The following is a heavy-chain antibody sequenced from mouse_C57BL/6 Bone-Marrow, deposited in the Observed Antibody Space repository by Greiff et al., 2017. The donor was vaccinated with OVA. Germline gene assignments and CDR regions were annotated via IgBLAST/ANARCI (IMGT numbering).Heavy chain of an antibody. CDR2: IWSDGST. D-gene: IGHD1-1*01. Sequence: QVQLKESGPGLVAPSQRLSITCTVSGFSLTSYGVHWVRQPPGKGLEWLVVIWSDGSTTYNSALKSRLSISKDNSKSQVFLKMNSLQTDDTAMYYCARYYYGSSYFDYWGQGTTLTVSS. CDR1: GFSLTSYG. V-gene: IGHV2-6*03. CDR3: ARYYYGSSYFDY. J-gene: IGHJ2*01.